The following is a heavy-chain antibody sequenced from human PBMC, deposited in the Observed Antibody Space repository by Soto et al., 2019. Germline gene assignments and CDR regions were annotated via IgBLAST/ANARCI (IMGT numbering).Heavy chain of an antibody. J-gene: IGHJ4*02. CDR2: IIPIFGTA. Sequence: QMQLVQSGAEVRKPGSSVKVSCKASGGTFSRHAISWVRQAPGQGLEWMGGIIPIFGTANHAQKFQGRVTIIADEYTSKVYKELSSLRSEDTAMYYCARGWGYDSNDYYYAYWGQGTLVIVSS. D-gene: IGHD3-22*01. V-gene: IGHV1-69*01. CDR1: GGTFSRHA. CDR3: ARGWGYDSNDYYYAY.